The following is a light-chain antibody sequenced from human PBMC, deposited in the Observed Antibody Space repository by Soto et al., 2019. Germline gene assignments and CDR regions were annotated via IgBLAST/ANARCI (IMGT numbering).Light chain of an antibody. Sequence: DIQMTQSPSTLSASVGDRVTITCRASQSIRSWLAWYQQKPGKAPQLLIYDASNLESGVPSRFSGSGSGTEFTLTISSLQPDDFATYYCQQYDSFSKTFGRGTNVEV. V-gene: IGKV1-5*01. CDR1: QSIRSW. CDR2: DAS. CDR3: QQYDSFSKT. J-gene: IGKJ1*01.